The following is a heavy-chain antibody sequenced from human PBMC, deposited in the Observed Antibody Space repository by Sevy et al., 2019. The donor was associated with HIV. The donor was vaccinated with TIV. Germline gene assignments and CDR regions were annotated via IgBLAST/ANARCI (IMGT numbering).Heavy chain of an antibody. Sequence: GESLKISCAASGFTFSSYWMSWVRQAPGKGLESVANIKQDGSEKYYVDSVKGRFTISRDNAKNSLYLQMNSLRAEDTAVYYCARVYGGNAFGDYYYYMDVWGKGTTVTVSS. D-gene: IGHD4-17*01. V-gene: IGHV3-7*03. CDR2: IKQDGSEK. CDR1: GFTFSSYW. CDR3: ARVYGGNAFGDYYYYMDV. J-gene: IGHJ6*03.